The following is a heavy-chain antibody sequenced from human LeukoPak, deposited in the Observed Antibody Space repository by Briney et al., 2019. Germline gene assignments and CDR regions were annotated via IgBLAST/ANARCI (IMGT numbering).Heavy chain of an antibody. V-gene: IGHV3-53*01. J-gene: IGHJ6*03. Sequence: GGSLRLSCTVSGFTVSSNSMSWVRQAPGKGLEWVSFIYSDNTHYSDSVKGRFTISRDNSKNTLYLQMNSLRAEDTAVYYCARGIAVAGDYYYYYMDVWGKGTTVTISS. D-gene: IGHD6-19*01. CDR1: GFTVSSNS. CDR2: IYSDNT. CDR3: ARGIAVAGDYYYYYMDV.